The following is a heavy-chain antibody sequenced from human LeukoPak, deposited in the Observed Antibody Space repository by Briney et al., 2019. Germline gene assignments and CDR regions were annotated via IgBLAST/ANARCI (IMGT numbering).Heavy chain of an antibody. Sequence: ASVKVSCKASGYTFTNYYIHWVRQAPGQGLEWMGLINPGGGNTNYAQNFQGRVAMTRDTSASTVYMELSSLRSEDTAIYYCARIRDGYNDAYDIWGQGTVVTVPS. CDR1: GYTFTNYY. D-gene: IGHD5-24*01. J-gene: IGHJ3*02. CDR3: ARIRDGYNDAYDI. CDR2: INPGGGNT. V-gene: IGHV1-46*01.